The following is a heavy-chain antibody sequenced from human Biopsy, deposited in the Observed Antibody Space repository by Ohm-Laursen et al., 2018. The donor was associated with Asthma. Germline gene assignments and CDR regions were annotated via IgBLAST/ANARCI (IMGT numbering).Heavy chain of an antibody. CDR1: GGTFSTYV. CDR3: VRKAGSCISRTCYSLDF. J-gene: IGHJ4*02. Sequence: GASVKVSCKSLGGTFSTYVIGWVRQAPGQGLEWMGGINSVFGTTTYPQKFQDRVTITADDSTSTVYMELSSLRSEDTAVYYCVRKAGSCISRTCYSLDFWGQGTLVTVSS. CDR2: INSVFGTT. D-gene: IGHD2-2*01. V-gene: IGHV1-69*13.